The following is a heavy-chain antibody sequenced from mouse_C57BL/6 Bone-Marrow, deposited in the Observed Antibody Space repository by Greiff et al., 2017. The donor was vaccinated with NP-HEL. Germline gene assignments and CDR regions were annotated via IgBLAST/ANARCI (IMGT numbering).Heavy chain of an antibody. D-gene: IGHD2-5*01. CDR3: ASPSYDSNYVGGYYAMDY. CDR1: GFSLTSYG. J-gene: IGHJ4*01. Sequence: VQLQQSGPGLVQPSQSLSITCTVSGFSLTSYGVHWVRQSPGKGLEWLGVIWSGGSTDYNAAFISRLSISKDNSKSQVFFKMNSLQADDTAIYYCASPSYDSNYVGGYYAMDYWGQGTSVTVSS. V-gene: IGHV2-2*01. CDR2: IWSGGST.